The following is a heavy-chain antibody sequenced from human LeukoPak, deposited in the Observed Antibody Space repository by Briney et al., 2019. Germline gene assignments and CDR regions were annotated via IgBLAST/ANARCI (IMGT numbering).Heavy chain of an antibody. CDR1: GFTFSTYG. D-gene: IGHD1-26*01. J-gene: IGHJ4*02. CDR2: IRYDGRNK. CDR3: AKGKWELRYYFDY. V-gene: IGHV3-30*02. Sequence: GGSLRLSCAASGFTFSTYGMHWVRQAPGKGLEWVAFIRYDGRNKYYADSVKGRFTISRDNSKNTLYLQMNSLRAEDTAVYYCAKGKWELRYYFDYWGQGTLVTVSS.